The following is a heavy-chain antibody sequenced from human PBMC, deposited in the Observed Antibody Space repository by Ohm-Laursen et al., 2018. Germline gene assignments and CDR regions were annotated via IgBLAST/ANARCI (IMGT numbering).Heavy chain of an antibody. CDR2: ISSSGSTI. J-gene: IGHJ4*02. CDR3: ARDPVRGLTDY. Sequence: GPLRLSCAASGFTFSSYEMNWVRQAPGKGLEWVSYISSSGSTIHYADSVKGRFTISRDNAKNSLYLQMNSLRAEDTAVYHCARDPVRGLTDYWGQGTLVTVSS. D-gene: IGHD3-16*01. CDR1: GFTFSSYE. V-gene: IGHV3-48*03.